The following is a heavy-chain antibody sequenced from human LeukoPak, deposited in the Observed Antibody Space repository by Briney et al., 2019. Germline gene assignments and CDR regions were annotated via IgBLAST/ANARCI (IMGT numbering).Heavy chain of an antibody. D-gene: IGHD6-19*01. CDR2: TYYRSKWYN. J-gene: IGHJ6*02. V-gene: IGHV6-1*01. Sequence: SQTLSLTCAISGDSVSSNSAAWNWIRQSPSRGLEWLGRTYYRSKWYNDYAVSVKSRITINPDTSKNQFSLQLNSVTPEGTAVYYCARDRGIAVAGTGNYYYGMDVWGQGTTVTVSS. CDR3: ARDRGIAVAGTGNYYYGMDV. CDR1: GDSVSSNSAA.